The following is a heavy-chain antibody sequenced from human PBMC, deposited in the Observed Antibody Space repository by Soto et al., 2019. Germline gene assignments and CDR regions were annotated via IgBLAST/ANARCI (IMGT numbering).Heavy chain of an antibody. V-gene: IGHV3-30*02. D-gene: IGHD6-6*01. CDR1: GFTFSSYG. J-gene: IGHJ4*02. CDR2: IWYDGSNK. CDR3: AKDRFEYSSSSAGDY. Sequence: QTGGSLRLSCAASGFTFSSYGMHWVRQAPGKGLEWVAVIWYDGSNKYYADSVKGRFTISRDNSKNTLYLQMNSLRAEDTAVYYCAKDRFEYSSSSAGDYWGQGTLVTVSS.